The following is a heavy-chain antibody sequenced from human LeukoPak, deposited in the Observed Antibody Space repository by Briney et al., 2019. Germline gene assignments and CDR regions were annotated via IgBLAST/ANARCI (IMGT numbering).Heavy chain of an antibody. Sequence: PGGSLRLSCAASGFTVSNNYMSWVRQAPGKGLEWVSVIYSGGSTFYADSVKGRFSISRDNSKNTVYLQMNSLRAEDTAVYYCARMLGYDSSGYYRVFFDYWGQGTLVTVSS. CDR2: IYSGGST. D-gene: IGHD3-22*01. CDR3: ARMLGYDSSGYYRVFFDY. J-gene: IGHJ4*02. CDR1: GFTVSNNY. V-gene: IGHV3-66*01.